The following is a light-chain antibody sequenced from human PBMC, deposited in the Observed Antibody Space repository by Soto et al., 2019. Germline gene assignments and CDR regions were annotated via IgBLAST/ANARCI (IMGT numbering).Light chain of an antibody. CDR1: ETVSSY. Sequence: DIVLTQSPVTLSLSPGGRSTLSCSASETVSSYLLWYQQKPGQDPRLLIYDASERATGIPARFSGSGSETDFTLTISSLEPEDFGVYYCLHRMNWPLTFGQGTRLEIK. CDR2: DAS. CDR3: LHRMNWPLT. V-gene: IGKV3-11*01. J-gene: IGKJ5*01.